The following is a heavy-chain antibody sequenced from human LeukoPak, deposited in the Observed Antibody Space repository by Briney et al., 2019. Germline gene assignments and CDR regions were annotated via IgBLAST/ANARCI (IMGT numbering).Heavy chain of an antibody. V-gene: IGHV1-69*04. CDR3: AGEPGIDGYNAFDY. J-gene: IGHJ4*02. CDR2: IIPILGIV. CDR1: GDTFSSYA. D-gene: IGHD5-24*01. Sequence: GASVKVSCKASGDTFSSYAISWVRQAPGQGLEWMGRIIPILGIVNYAQKFQGRVTITADRSTSTAFMELSSLRSEDTAVFYCAGEPGIDGYNAFDYWGQGTLVTVSS.